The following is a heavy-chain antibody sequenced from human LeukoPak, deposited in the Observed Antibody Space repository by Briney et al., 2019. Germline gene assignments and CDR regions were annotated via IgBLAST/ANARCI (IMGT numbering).Heavy chain of an antibody. CDR2: INPKSGGT. V-gene: IGHV1-2*02. CDR1: GYTFTSYG. J-gene: IGHJ4*02. CDR3: ARGFGPYYYDSTGYYNFDY. D-gene: IGHD3-22*01. Sequence: ASVKVSCKASGYTFTSYGISWVRQAPGQGLEWMGWINPKSGGTNYAQNFQGRVTMTRDTSTSTVYMELSSLRSEDTALYYCARGFGPYYYDSTGYYNFDYWGQGTLVTVSS.